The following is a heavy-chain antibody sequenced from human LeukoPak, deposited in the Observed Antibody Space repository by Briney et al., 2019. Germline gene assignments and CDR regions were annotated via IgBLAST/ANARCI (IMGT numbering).Heavy chain of an antibody. J-gene: IGHJ4*02. CDR3: VRHNYGYDY. V-gene: IGHV3-74*01. D-gene: IGHD3-10*01. Sequence: GRSLRLSCAASGFDFSRYWMHWVRQVPGKEVVWVSHSHNDGNSVSYADSVKGRFTVSRDNAKNTLYLQMNRLRAEDTAAYYCVRHNYGYDYWGQGTQVTVSS. CDR2: SHNDGNSV. CDR1: GFDFSRYW.